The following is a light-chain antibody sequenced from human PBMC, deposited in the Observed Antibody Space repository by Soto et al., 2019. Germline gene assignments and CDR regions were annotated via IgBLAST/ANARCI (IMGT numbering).Light chain of an antibody. Sequence: IQLTQSPSSLSASVVDRVTITCRASHGISSYLAWYQQKPGKAPKLLIYGASTLEGGVPFRFSGSGSGTDFTLIISSVQPEDFATYYCQQLNTYPITFGQGTRLEIK. J-gene: IGKJ5*01. CDR2: GAS. CDR3: QQLNTYPIT. V-gene: IGKV1-9*01. CDR1: HGISSY.